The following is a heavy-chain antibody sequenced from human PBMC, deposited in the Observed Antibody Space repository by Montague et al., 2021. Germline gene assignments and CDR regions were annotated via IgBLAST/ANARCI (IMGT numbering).Heavy chain of an antibody. V-gene: IGHV4-59*08. J-gene: IGHJ4*02. CDR1: GGSISEFY. Sequence: SETLSLTCTVTGGSISEFYWSWIRQSPEKGLEWIGYIYDSGTTNYNPPLKSRVTISADTSMNQFSLNLRSVTAADTAAYFCARRLGIRAPFDYWGQGTLVTVSS. CDR3: ARRLGIRAPFDY. D-gene: IGHD7-27*01. CDR2: IYDSGTT.